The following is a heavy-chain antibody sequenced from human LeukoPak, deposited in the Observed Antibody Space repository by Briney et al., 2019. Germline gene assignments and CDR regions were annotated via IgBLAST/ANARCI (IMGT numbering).Heavy chain of an antibody. D-gene: IGHD3-22*01. J-gene: IGHJ4*02. V-gene: IGHV4-39*07. CDR1: GGSISSNNYY. CDR3: ARNSSGIHFDY. Sequence: SETLSLTCTVSGGSISSNNYYWGWIRQPPGKGLEWIGSIYHSGSTHYNPSLKSRVTISVDTSRNEFSLKLRSVTAADTAVYYCARNSSGIHFDYWGPGTLVTVSS. CDR2: IYHSGST.